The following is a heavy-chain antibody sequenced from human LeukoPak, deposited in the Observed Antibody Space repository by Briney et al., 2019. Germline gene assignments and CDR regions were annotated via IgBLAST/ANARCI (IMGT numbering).Heavy chain of an antibody. Sequence: GSVKVSCKASGYTFTSYYMHWVRQAPGQGLEWMGMINPSGGSTSYAQKFQGRVTMTRDTSTSTVYMELSSLRSEDTAVYYCARTEGTDCSGGSCYFRYWGQGTLVTVSS. CDR3: ARTEGTDCSGGSCYFRY. CDR2: INPSGGST. J-gene: IGHJ4*02. CDR1: GYTFTSYY. V-gene: IGHV1-46*01. D-gene: IGHD2-15*01.